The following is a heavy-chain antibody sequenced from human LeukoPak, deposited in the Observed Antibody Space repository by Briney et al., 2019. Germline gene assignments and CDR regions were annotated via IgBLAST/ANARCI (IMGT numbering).Heavy chain of an antibody. CDR2: IRFDGSNK. V-gene: IGHV3-30*02. D-gene: IGHD3-16*01. Sequence: GGSLRLSCAASGFTFSNHDMHWVRQAPGKGLEWVAIIRFDGSNKYYADSVKGRFTISGDNSENTLYLQMNSLRGEDTAVHYCAIGDFDYWGQGTLVTVSS. CDR3: AIGDFDY. J-gene: IGHJ4*02. CDR1: GFTFSNHD.